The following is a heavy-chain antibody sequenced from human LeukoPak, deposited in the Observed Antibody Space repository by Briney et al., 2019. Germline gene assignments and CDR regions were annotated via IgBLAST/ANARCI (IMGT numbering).Heavy chain of an antibody. CDR3: ARGRMRVDRLPWFDP. CDR1: GGSITSSSYY. V-gene: IGHV4-39*07. J-gene: IGHJ5*02. CDR2: IYYSGST. Sequence: SSETLSLTCTVSGGSITSSSYYWGWIRQPPGKGLEWIGSIYYSGSTHYNPSLKSRVTISVDTSKNQFSLKLSSVTAADTAVYYCARGRMRVDRLPWFDPWGQGTLVTVSS. D-gene: IGHD5-12*01.